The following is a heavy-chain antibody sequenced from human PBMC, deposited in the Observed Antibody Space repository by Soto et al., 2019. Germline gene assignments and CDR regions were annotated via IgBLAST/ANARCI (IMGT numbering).Heavy chain of an antibody. J-gene: IGHJ4*02. Sequence: ASVKVSCKASGGTFSSYAISWVRQAPGQGLEWMGGIIPIFGTANYAQKFQGRVTITADKSTSTVYMELSSLRSEDTAVYYCARDPGYCTNGVCQTSFDYWGQGTLVTVSS. V-gene: IGHV1-69*06. CDR1: GGTFSSYA. CDR3: ARDPGYCTNGVCQTSFDY. D-gene: IGHD2-8*01. CDR2: IIPIFGTA.